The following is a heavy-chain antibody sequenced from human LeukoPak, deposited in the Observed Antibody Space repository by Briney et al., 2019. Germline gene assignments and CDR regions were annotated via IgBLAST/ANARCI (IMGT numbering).Heavy chain of an antibody. CDR1: GFSFSGHW. Sequence: GGSLRLSCTASGFSFSGHWMHWARQLPGKGLVWVSRISPTGSTTSYADSVKGRFTVSRDNAKNTLYLQVNNPRAEDTAVYYCARGPNSNWSGLDFWGQGTLLTVSS. J-gene: IGHJ4*02. CDR2: ISPTGSTT. D-gene: IGHD6-6*01. V-gene: IGHV3-74*01. CDR3: ARGPNSNWSGLDF.